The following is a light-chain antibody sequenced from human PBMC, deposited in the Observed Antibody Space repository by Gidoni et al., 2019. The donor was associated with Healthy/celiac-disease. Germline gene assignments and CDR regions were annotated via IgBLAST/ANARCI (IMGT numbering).Light chain of an antibody. CDR2: GAS. J-gene: IGKJ5*01. CDR1: QSVSSSY. CDR3: QQYGSSHLSIT. V-gene: IGKV3-20*01. Sequence: EIVLTQSPGTLSLSPGERATLSCRASQSVSSSYLAWYQQKPGQAPRLLIYGASSVSGTDFTLTISRLEPEDFAVYYCQQYGSSHLSITFGQGTRLEIK.